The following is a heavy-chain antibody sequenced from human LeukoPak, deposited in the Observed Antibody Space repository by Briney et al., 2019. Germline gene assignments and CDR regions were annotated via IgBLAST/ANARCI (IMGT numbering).Heavy chain of an antibody. J-gene: IGHJ4*02. CDR1: GFTFSSYG. Sequence: TGGSLRLSCAASGFTFSSYGMHWVRQAPGKGLEWVAFIRYDGSNKYYADSVKGRFTISRDNSKNTLYLQMNSLRAEDTAVYYCARGVPYQLLLYPEDYWGQGTLVTVSS. CDR3: ARGVPYQLLLYPEDY. V-gene: IGHV3-30*02. D-gene: IGHD2-2*01. CDR2: IRYDGSNK.